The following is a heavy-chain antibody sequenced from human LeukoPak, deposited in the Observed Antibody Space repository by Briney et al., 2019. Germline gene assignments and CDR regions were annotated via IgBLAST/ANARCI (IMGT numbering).Heavy chain of an antibody. D-gene: IGHD3-10*01. CDR2: TYYRSKWYT. CDR3: ARAASPYYYGPGSYYSRFDY. V-gene: IGHV6-1*01. CDR1: GDSVSSNSAA. J-gene: IGHJ4*02. Sequence: SQTLSLTCDISGDSVSSNSAAWNWIRQSPSRGLEWLGRTYYRSKWYTDYAVSVKSRISINPDTSQNQFSLQLNSVTPEDTAVYYCARAASPYYYGPGSYYSRFDYWGQGTLVTVSS.